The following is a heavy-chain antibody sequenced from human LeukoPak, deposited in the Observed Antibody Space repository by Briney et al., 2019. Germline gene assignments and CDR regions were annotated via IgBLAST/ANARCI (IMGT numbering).Heavy chain of an antibody. V-gene: IGHV1-18*04. Sequence: ASVKVSCKASGYTFTSYVISWVRQAPGQGLEWMGWISAYNGNTHYAQKLQGRVTMTTDTSTSTAYMELRSLRSDDTAVYYCARDRRILTGPDYWGQGTLVTVSS. CDR1: GYTFTSYV. D-gene: IGHD3-9*01. J-gene: IGHJ4*02. CDR3: ARDRRILTGPDY. CDR2: ISAYNGNT.